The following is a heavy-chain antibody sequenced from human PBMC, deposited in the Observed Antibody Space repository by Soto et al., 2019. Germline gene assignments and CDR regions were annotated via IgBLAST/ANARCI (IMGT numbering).Heavy chain of an antibody. CDR2: ISSSSSYI. CDR1: GFSFSSYS. V-gene: IGHV3-21*01. Sequence: GSVRGNCADSGFSFSSYSMNWVRQAPGKGLEWVSSISSSSSYIYYADSVKGRCTISRDNAKNSLYLQVNSLRAEDTAVYYCASPPYSGSYINAFDIWGQGTMVTVSS. D-gene: IGHD1-26*01. CDR3: ASPPYSGSYINAFDI. J-gene: IGHJ3*02.